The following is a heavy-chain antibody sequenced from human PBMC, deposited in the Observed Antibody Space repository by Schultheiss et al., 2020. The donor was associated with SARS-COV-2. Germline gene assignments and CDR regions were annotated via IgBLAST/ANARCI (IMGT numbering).Heavy chain of an antibody. CDR2: IYYSGST. V-gene: IGHV4-31*03. CDR1: GGSISSCGYY. Sequence: SETLSLTCTVSGGSISSCGYYWSWIRQHPGKGLEWIGYIYYSGSTNYNPSLKSRVTISVDKSKNQFSLKLSSVTAADTAVYYCARHSGSRYDFWSGYDYFDYWGQGTLVTVSS. J-gene: IGHJ4*02. CDR3: ARHSGSRYDFWSGYDYFDY. D-gene: IGHD3-3*01.